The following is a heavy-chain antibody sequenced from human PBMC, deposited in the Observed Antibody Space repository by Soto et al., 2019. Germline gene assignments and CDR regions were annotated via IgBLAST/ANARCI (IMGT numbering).Heavy chain of an antibody. CDR3: ARYIPGVRYYGMDV. CDR2: ISESGTIT. D-gene: IGHD2-2*01. CDR1: GFTFSSYA. V-gene: IGHV3-23*01. J-gene: IGHJ6*02. Sequence: EVQLLESGGGLVQPGGSLRLSCAASGFTFSSYAMKWVRQAPGKGLEWVSLISESGTITYYADSVKGRFTISRDNSGNTLFLQMYSRRAEDTAVYYCARYIPGVRYYGMDVWGQGTTVTVSS.